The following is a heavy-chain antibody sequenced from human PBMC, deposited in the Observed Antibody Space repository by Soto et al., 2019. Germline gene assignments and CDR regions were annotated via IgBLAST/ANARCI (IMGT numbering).Heavy chain of an antibody. CDR1: GFTVSSNY. J-gene: IGHJ4*02. CDR2: IYSGGST. V-gene: IGHV3-53*01. Sequence: EVQLVESGGGLIQPGGSLRLSCAASGFTVSSNYMTWVRQAPGKGLEWVSAIYSGGSTYYADSVKGRFTISRDNSKNTLYLQMNSLRAEDTAVYYCARVRSTAAGLFDYWGLGTLVTVSS. D-gene: IGHD6-13*01. CDR3: ARVRSTAAGLFDY.